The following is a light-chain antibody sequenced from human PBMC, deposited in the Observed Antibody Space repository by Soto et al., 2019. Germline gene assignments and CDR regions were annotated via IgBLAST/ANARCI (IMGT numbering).Light chain of an antibody. J-gene: IGKJ2*01. CDR1: QSLFYSSNNKNF. CDR3: HQYHSTPYT. Sequence: IVMTQSPDSLAVSPGARATISCKSSQSLFYSSNNKNFLAWYKQKPGQPPRLLIYWASTRESGVPDRFSGSESGTDFNLTISSLQAEDVAVYYCHQYHSTPYTFGQGTKLEIK. CDR2: WAS. V-gene: IGKV4-1*01.